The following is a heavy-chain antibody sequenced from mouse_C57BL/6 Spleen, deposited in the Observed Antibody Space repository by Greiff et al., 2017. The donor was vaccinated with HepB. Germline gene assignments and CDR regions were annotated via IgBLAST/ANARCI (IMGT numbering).Heavy chain of an antibody. CDR3: ARGGIYYDYDGFAY. CDR2: IYPGSGST. CDR1: GYTFTSYW. Sequence: QVQLQQPGAELVKPGASVKMSCKASGYTFTSYWITWVKQRPGQGLEWIGDIYPGSGSTNYNEKFKSKATLTVDTSSSTAYMQLSSLTSEDSAVYYSARGGIYYDYDGFAYWGQGTLVTVSA. V-gene: IGHV1-55*01. D-gene: IGHD2-4*01. J-gene: IGHJ3*01.